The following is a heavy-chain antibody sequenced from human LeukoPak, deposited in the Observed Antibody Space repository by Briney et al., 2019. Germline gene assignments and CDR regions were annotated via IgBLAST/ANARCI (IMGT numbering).Heavy chain of an antibody. J-gene: IGHJ4*02. CDR2: ISGSGGST. CDR1: GFTFSSYA. V-gene: IGHV3-23*01. D-gene: IGHD3-3*01. Sequence: GGSLRLSCAASGFTFSSYAMSWVRQAPGKGREWVSAISGSGGSTYYADSVKGRFTISRDNSKNTLYLQMNSLRAEDMAVYYCAKRQSRFLEFDYWGQGTLVTVSS. CDR3: AKRQSRFLEFDY.